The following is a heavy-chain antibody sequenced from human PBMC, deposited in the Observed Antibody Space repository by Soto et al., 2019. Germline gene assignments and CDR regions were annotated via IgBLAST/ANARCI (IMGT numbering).Heavy chain of an antibody. V-gene: IGHV1-3*01. CDR1: GYTFTSYA. CDR3: AILDSSSWYAGPDAFDI. J-gene: IGHJ3*02. D-gene: IGHD6-13*01. Sequence: ASVKVSCKASGYTFTSYAMHWVRQAPGQRFEWMGWINAGNGNTKYSQKFQGRVTITRDTSASTAYMELSSLRSEDTAVYYCAILDSSSWYAGPDAFDIWGQGTMVTVSS. CDR2: INAGNGNT.